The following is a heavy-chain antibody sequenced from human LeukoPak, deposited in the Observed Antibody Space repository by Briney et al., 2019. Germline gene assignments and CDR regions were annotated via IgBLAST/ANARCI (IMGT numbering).Heavy chain of an antibody. CDR3: ARHDNDDDFDY. CDR1: GYTFTRYA. D-gene: IGHD3-16*01. V-gene: IGHV7-4-1*02. Sequence: ASVKVSCKASGYTFTRYAINWLRQAPGQGLDWMGWINMYTANPAYAQGFTERFVFSLDTSVTTAYLQISNLKTEDTAVYYCARHDNDDDFDYWGQGTLVIVSS. CDR2: INMYTANP. J-gene: IGHJ4*02.